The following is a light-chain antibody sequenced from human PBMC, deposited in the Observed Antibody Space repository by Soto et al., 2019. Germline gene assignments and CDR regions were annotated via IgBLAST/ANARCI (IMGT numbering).Light chain of an antibody. CDR3: QHYGTSPST. Sequence: EIVLTQSPATLSLTSGERATLSCRASQSISGTYVAWYQQKPGQAPRLLIYSASTRATGIPDRFSGSGSGTDFTLTISRLEPEDFAVYYCQHYGTSPSTFGRGTKVDIK. J-gene: IGKJ1*01. CDR2: SAS. CDR1: QSISGTY. V-gene: IGKV3-20*01.